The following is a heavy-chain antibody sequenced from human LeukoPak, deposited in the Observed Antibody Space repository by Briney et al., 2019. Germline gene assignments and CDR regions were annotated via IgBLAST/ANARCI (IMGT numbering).Heavy chain of an antibody. Sequence: PSETLSLTCTVSGGSISSSSYYWGWIRQPPGKGLEWNGSIYYSGSTYYNPSLKSRVTISVDTSKNQFSLKLSSVTAADTAVYYCARHLITYYYGSGSHYFDYWGQGTLVIVSS. J-gene: IGHJ4*02. CDR3: ARHLITYYYGSGSHYFDY. V-gene: IGHV4-39*01. CDR1: GGSISSSSYY. D-gene: IGHD3-10*01. CDR2: IYYSGST.